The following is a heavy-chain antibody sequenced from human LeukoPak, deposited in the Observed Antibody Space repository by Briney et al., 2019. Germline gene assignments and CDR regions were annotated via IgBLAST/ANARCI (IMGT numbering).Heavy chain of an antibody. CDR1: GLSLSELS. Sequence: ASVKVSCKASGLSLSELSTHWVRQAPGKGLEWMGGFDPEDGETIYAQKFQGRVTMTEDTSTGTAYMELRGLRPDDTAVYYCARDNGRNWGQVGGYWGQGTLVTVSS. V-gene: IGHV1-24*01. J-gene: IGHJ4*02. CDR3: ARDNGRNWGQVGGY. D-gene: IGHD7-27*01. CDR2: FDPEDGET.